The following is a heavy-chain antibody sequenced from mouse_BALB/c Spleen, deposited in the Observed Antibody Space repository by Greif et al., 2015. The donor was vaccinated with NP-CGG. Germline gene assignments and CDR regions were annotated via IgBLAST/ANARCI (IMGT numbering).Heavy chain of an antibody. CDR3: TRYGGRDHLYAMDY. J-gene: IGHJ4*01. CDR1: GYTFTSYY. Sequence: QVQLQQPGAELVKPGASVKLSCKASGYTFTSYYMYWVKQRPGQGLEWIGGINPSNGGTNFNEKFKSKATLTVDKSSSTDYIQLSSLTAEDSAVYYCTRYGGRDHLYAMDYWGQGTSVTVSS. CDR2: INPSNGGT. D-gene: IGHD1-1*02. V-gene: IGHV1S81*02.